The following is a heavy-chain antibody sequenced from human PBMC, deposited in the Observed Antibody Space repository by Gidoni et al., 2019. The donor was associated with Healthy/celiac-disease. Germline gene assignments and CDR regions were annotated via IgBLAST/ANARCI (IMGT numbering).Heavy chain of an antibody. CDR1: VVSISSSSYY. CDR3: ARRRYYYGSGSYYRDDY. D-gene: IGHD3-10*01. J-gene: IGHJ4*02. V-gene: IGHV4-39*01. Sequence: QLQLQESGPGLVKPSETLSLTCTVSVVSISSSSYYWGWIRQPPGKGLEWIGSIYYSGSTYYNPSLKSRVTISVDTSKNQFSLKLSSVTAADTAVYYCARRRYYYGSGSYYRDDYWGQGTLVTVSS. CDR2: IYYSGST.